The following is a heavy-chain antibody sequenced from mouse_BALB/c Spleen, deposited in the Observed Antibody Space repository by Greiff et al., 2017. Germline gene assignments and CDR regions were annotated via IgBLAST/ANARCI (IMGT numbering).Heavy chain of an antibody. V-gene: IGHV2-9*02. CDR3: ARAYGNYDYYAMDY. D-gene: IGHD2-10*02. CDR2: IWAGGST. CDR1: GFSLTSYG. Sequence: QVQLQQSGPGLVAPSQSLSITCTVSGFSLTSYGVHWVRQPPGKGLEWLGVIWAGGSTNYNSALMSRLSISKDNSKSQVFLKMNSLQTDDTAMYYCARAYGNYDYYAMDYWGQGTSVTVSS. J-gene: IGHJ4*01.